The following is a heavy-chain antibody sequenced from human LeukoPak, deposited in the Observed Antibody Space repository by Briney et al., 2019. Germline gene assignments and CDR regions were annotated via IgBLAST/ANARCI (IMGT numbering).Heavy chain of an antibody. CDR3: ARAPVTTGPYYYYMDV. D-gene: IGHD4-17*01. J-gene: IGHJ6*03. CDR1: GYTFTDYY. V-gene: IGHV1-2*02. CDR2: INTHSGDT. Sequence: ASVKVSCKASGYTFTDYYVHWVRQAPGQGLEWVGWINTHSGDTHIAQRFQGRVTMTRDTSISTAYMELSSLRSEDTAVYYCARAPVTTGPYYYYMDVWGKGTTVTVSS.